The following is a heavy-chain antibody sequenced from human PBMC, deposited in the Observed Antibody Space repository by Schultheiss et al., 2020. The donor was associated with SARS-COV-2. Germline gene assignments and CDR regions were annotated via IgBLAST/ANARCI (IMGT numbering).Heavy chain of an antibody. CDR2: ISVYNGNT. V-gene: IGHV1-18*01. CDR1: GYTFSSYG. J-gene: IGHJ1*01. Sequence: ASVKVSCKASGYTFSSYGISWVRQAPGQGPEWMGWISVYNGNTHYAQKLQGRVTMTTDTSTSTAYMELRSLRSDDTAVYYCARDLAAYYDFWSGYRGYFQHWGQGTLVTVSS. CDR3: ARDLAAYYDFWSGYRGYFQH. D-gene: IGHD3-3*01.